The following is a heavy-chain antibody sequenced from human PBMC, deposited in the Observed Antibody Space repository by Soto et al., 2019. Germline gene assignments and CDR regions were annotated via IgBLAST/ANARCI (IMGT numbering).Heavy chain of an antibody. CDR1: GFTFSSYG. J-gene: IGHJ6*02. Sequence: GGSLRLSCAASGFTFSSYGMHWVRQAPGKGLEWVAVIWYDGSNKYYADSAKGRFTISRGNSKNTLYLQMNSLRAEDTAVYYCARDLDYDFWSGYYTYYYYGMDVWGQGTTVTVSS. D-gene: IGHD3-3*01. V-gene: IGHV3-33*01. CDR2: IWYDGSNK. CDR3: ARDLDYDFWSGYYTYYYYGMDV.